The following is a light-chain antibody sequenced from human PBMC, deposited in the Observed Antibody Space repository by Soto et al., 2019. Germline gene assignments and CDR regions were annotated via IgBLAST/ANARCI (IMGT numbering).Light chain of an antibody. CDR3: QQSHITQYS. Sequence: DIQMTQSPSSLSASVGDRVAITCRASQSINRDLHWYQHRPGEAPHLLISRASSLQNRVPSRFSGSGFATDFTLTISSLQRDDFATYYWQQSHITQYSFGQGTTVDIK. V-gene: IGKV1-39*01. CDR1: QSINRD. CDR2: RAS. J-gene: IGKJ2*03.